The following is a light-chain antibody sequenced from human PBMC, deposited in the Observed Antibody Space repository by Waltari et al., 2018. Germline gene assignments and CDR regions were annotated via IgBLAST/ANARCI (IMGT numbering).Light chain of an antibody. V-gene: IGKV3-11*01. J-gene: IGKJ5*01. CDR3: QQRSNWPPIT. CDR2: DAS. CDR1: QSVGSS. Sequence: EIVLTQSPVTLSLAPGERATLSCWASQSVGSSLAGYQQKPGQAPRLLMDDASNRATGVPARFNGSGSGTDFTLTIISLQSEDSAVYYCQQRSNWPPITFGQGTRLEIK.